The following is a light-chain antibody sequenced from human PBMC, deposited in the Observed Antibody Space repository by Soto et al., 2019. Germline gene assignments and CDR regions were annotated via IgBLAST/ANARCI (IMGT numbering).Light chain of an antibody. CDR1: SSDVGGYKF. CDR2: EVS. Sequence: QSDLTQPASVSGSPGQSITISCTGTSSDVGGYKFVSWYQQHPGKAPKLMIYEVSNRPSGVSNRFSGSKSGNTASLTISGLQAEDEADYYCSSYTTSSTRVFGGGTKLTVL. J-gene: IGLJ3*02. V-gene: IGLV2-14*01. CDR3: SSYTTSSTRV.